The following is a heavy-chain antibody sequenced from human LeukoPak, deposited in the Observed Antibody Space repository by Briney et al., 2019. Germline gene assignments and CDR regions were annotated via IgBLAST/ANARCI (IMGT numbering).Heavy chain of an antibody. CDR3: ARESGYSHAFDY. CDR2: INSDGSST. Sequence: GGSLRLSCAASGFTFSSYWMYWVRQAPGKGLVWVSRINSDGSSTSHAASVKGRFTISRDNAKNTLYLQMNSLRAEDTAVYYCARESGYSHAFDYWGQGTLVTVSS. D-gene: IGHD3-3*01. V-gene: IGHV3-74*01. CDR1: GFTFSSYW. J-gene: IGHJ4*02.